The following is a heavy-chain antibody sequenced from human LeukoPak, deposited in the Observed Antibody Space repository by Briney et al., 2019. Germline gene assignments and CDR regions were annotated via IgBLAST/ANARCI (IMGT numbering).Heavy chain of an antibody. CDR1: GFTFSTYW. CDR2: IKEDGSDK. D-gene: IGHD3-22*01. Sequence: PGGSLRLSCAASGFTFSTYWMTWFGQAPGGGRRWVANIKEDGSDKYYVDSVKGRFTISRDNAENSLFLQMVSLRAEDTAVYYCARDSPTGYYSYWGQGTLVTVSS. CDR3: ARDSPTGYYSY. J-gene: IGHJ4*02. V-gene: IGHV3-7*01.